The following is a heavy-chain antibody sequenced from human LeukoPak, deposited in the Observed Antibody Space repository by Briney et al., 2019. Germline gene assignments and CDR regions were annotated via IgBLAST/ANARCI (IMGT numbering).Heavy chain of an antibody. Sequence: GASVKVSCKASGYTFTGYYMHWVRQAPGQGLEWMGWINPNSGGTNYAQKFQGWVTMTRDTSISTAYMELSRLRSDDTAVYYCARGIRYCSSTSCPWPFNNWGQGTLVTVSS. J-gene: IGHJ4*02. V-gene: IGHV1-2*04. CDR2: INPNSGGT. D-gene: IGHD2-2*01. CDR3: ARGIRYCSSTSCPWPFNN. CDR1: GYTFTGYY.